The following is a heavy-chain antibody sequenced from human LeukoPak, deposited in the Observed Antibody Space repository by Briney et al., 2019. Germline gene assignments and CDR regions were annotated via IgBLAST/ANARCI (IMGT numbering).Heavy chain of an antibody. J-gene: IGHJ4*02. D-gene: IGHD3-10*01. CDR1: GFTFSSYA. CDR3: STGETDSGMFDY. Sequence: GGSPRLSCAASGFTFSSYAMHWVRQAPGKGLEWVAVISYDGSNKYYADSVRGRFTISRDNSKNTLYLQMNSLRAEDTAVYYCSTGETDSGMFDYWGQGTLVTVSS. V-gene: IGHV3-30*14. CDR2: ISYDGSNK.